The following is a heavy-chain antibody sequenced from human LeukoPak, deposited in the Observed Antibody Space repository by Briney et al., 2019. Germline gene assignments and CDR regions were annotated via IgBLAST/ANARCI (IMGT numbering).Heavy chain of an antibody. V-gene: IGHV4-61*02. CDR2: IYTSGST. CDR1: GGSISSGSYY. D-gene: IGHD3-10*02. J-gene: IGHJ6*03. CDR3: ARDITQVNSLFGELGYYYYMDV. Sequence: SETLSLTCTVSGGSISSGSYYWSWIRQPAGKGLEWIGRIYTSGSTNYNPSLKSRVTISVDTSKNQFSLKLSSVTAADTAVYYCARDITQVNSLFGELGYYYYMDVWGKGTTVTISS.